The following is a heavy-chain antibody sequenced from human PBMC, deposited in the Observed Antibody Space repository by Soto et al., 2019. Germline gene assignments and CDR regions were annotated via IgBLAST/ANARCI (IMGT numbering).Heavy chain of an antibody. D-gene: IGHD2-21*01. CDR3: ARLIAVSGTRGFEH. V-gene: IGHV4-4*02. CDR1: GGSITSNW. J-gene: IGHJ4*02. Sequence: QVQLQESGPGLMKPSGTLSLTCAVSGGSITSNWWSWVRQPPGKGLEWIAEIFHTGSANYNPSLIGRLTISMDKSRNHLSLNLNSVTAADTAVYYCARLIAVSGTRGFEHWGQGTLVTVSS. CDR2: IFHTGSA.